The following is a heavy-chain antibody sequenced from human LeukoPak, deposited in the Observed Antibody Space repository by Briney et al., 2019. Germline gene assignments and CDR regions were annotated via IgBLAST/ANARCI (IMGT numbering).Heavy chain of an antibody. V-gene: IGHV3-9*01. CDR2: INSNSGSI. CDR3: ARDLSSIAAPTLDY. J-gene: IGHJ4*02. CDR1: GFTFDDYA. Sequence: GGSLRLSCAASGFTFDDYAMHWVRQAPGKGLEWVSSINSNSGSIGYADSVKGRFTISRDNAKNSLYLQMNSLRAEDTAVYYCARDLSSIAAPTLDYWGQGTLVTVSS. D-gene: IGHD6-6*01.